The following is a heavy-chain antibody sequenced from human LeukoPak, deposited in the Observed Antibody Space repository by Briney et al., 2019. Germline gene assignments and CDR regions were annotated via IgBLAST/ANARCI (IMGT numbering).Heavy chain of an antibody. D-gene: IGHD3/OR15-3a*01. V-gene: IGHV3-23*01. CDR2: TSGSGGST. Sequence: GGSLRLSCAASGLTFSSYAMSWVRQAPGKGLEWVSATSGSGGSTYYADSVKGRFTISRDNAKNSLYLQMNSLRAEDTAVYYCARDFGRVIDYWGQGTLVTVSS. CDR1: GLTFSSYA. J-gene: IGHJ4*02. CDR3: ARDFGRVIDY.